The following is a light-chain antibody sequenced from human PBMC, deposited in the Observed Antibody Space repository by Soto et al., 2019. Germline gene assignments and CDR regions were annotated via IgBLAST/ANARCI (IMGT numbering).Light chain of an antibody. J-gene: IGLJ2*01. CDR1: SSDVGGYKY. V-gene: IGLV2-11*01. CDR2: DVS. CDR3: CSHAGTSTVV. Sequence: QSVLTQPRSVSGSPGQSVTLSCTGTSSDVGGYKYVSWYQQHPGKAPKVMIYDVSKRPSGVPDRFSGSKSGNTASLTISGLQAEDEADYYCCSHAGTSTVVFGGGTKVTVL.